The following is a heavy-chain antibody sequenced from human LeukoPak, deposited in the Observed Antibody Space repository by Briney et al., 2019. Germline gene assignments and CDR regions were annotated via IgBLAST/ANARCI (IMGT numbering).Heavy chain of an antibody. CDR3: AREYYGSGSYYIHFDY. CDR2: IYYSGST. V-gene: IGHV4-59*12. J-gene: IGHJ4*02. CDR1: GGSISSYY. Sequence: SETLSLTCTVSGGSISSYYWSWIRQPPGKGLEWIGYIYYSGSTNYNPSLKSRVTISVDTSKNQFSLKLSSVTAADTAVYYCAREYYGSGSYYIHFDYWGQGTLVTVSS. D-gene: IGHD3-10*01.